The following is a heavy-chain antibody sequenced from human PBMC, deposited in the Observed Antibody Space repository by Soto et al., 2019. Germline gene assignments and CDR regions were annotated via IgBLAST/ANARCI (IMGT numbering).Heavy chain of an antibody. V-gene: IGHV3-74*01. CDR2: INSGGSST. Sequence: EVQLVESGGGLVQPGGSLRLSCAASGFSFSSDWMHWVRQAPGKGLVWVSRINSGGSSTSYGDSVKGRFAISRDNAKTTLYLQMNSLTAEDTAVYFCARGPAGRYYLDYCGRGSLVTAAS. CDR3: ARGPAGRYYLDY. J-gene: IGHJ4*02. D-gene: IGHD4-17*01. CDR1: GFSFSSDW.